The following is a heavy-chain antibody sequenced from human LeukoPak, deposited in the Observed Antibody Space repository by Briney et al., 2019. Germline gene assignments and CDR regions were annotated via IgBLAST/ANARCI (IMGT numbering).Heavy chain of an antibody. CDR2: INPNSGGT. J-gene: IGHJ4*02. CDR3: ARGPYSYGFFASKTFDY. D-gene: IGHD5-18*01. Sequence: ASVKVSCKASGYTFTGYYMHWVRQAPGQGLEWMGWINPNSGGTNYAQKFQGRVTMTRDTSISTAYMELSRLRSDDTAVYYCARGPYSYGFFASKTFDYWGQGTLVTVSS. V-gene: IGHV1-2*02. CDR1: GYTFTGYY.